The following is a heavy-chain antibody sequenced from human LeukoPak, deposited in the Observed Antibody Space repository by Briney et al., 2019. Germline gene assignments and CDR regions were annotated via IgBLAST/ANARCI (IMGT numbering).Heavy chain of an antibody. CDR1: GFTFSHYW. D-gene: IGHD3-16*01. V-gene: IGHV3-21*01. Sequence: PGGSLRLSCAASGFTFSHYWMTWVRQAPGKGLEWVASISSNTNYKYYADSLKGRFTVSRDNAKNSLFLQMNSLRAEDTAVYYCARGAGVLGLGGDHWGQGTLVTVSS. CDR2: ISSNTNYK. CDR3: ARGAGVLGLGGDH. J-gene: IGHJ4*02.